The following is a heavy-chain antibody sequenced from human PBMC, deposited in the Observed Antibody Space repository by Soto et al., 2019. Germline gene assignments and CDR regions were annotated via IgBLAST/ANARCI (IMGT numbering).Heavy chain of an antibody. CDR2: INHSGSN. V-gene: IGHV4-34*01. CDR3: ARGGSNDWQVAFDI. CDR1: GVSFSTYY. D-gene: IGHD3-9*01. J-gene: IGHJ3*02. Sequence: QLQQWGAGLLKPSETLSLTCVVSGVSFSTYYYNWIRQSPGKGLEWIGEINHSGSNNYSPSLKGPVTTPLDSSKNRFSLTLTSVTAADTAVYYCARGGSNDWQVAFDIWGQGTMVTVSS.